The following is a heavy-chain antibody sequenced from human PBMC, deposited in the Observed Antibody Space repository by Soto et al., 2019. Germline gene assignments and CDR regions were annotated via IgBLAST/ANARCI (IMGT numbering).Heavy chain of an antibody. D-gene: IGHD3-22*01. CDR2: INHSGST. Sequence: PSETLSLTCAVYGGSFSGYYWSWIRQPPGKGLEWIGEINHSGSTNYNPSLKSRVTILVDTSKNQFSLKLSSVTAADTAVYYCAKTPMTYDSSGYYSYYFDYWGQGTLVTVSS. J-gene: IGHJ4*02. CDR3: AKTPMTYDSSGYYSYYFDY. CDR1: GGSFSGYY. V-gene: IGHV4-34*01.